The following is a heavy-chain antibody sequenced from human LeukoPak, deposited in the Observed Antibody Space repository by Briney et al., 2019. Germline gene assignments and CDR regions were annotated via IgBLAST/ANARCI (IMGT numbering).Heavy chain of an antibody. J-gene: IGHJ4*02. D-gene: IGHD2-15*01. Sequence: GGSLRLSCAASGFTFSSYTMNWVRQAPGKGLEWVSSISSGSSYIYYADSVKGRFTISRDNAKNSLYLQMNSLRAEDTAVYYCARYPQRRYCSGGSCYSFDYWGQGTLVTVSS. V-gene: IGHV3-21*01. CDR1: GFTFSSYT. CDR3: ARYPQRRYCSGGSCYSFDY. CDR2: ISSGSSYI.